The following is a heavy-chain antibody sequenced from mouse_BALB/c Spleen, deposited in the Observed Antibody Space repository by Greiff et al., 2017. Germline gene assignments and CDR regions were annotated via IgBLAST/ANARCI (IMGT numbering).Heavy chain of an antibody. CDR2: ISYDGSN. V-gene: IGHV3-6*02. D-gene: IGHD1-2*01. Sequence: EVKLQESGPGLVKPSQSLSLTCSVTGYSITSGYYWNWIRQFPGNKLEWMGYISYDGSNNYNPSLKNRISITRDTSKNQFFLKLNSVTTEDTATYYCARDPITTALDYWGQGTTLTVSS. CDR3: ARDPITTALDY. J-gene: IGHJ2*01. CDR1: GYSITSGYY.